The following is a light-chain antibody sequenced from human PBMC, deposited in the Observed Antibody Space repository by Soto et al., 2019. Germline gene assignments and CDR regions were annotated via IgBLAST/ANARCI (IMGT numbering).Light chain of an antibody. J-gene: IGLJ2*01. Sequence: QSVLTQPASVSGSPGQSITIFCTGTSSDVGSYNLVSWYQQHPGKAPKHMIYEGSKRPSGVSNRFSGSKSGNTASLTISGLQAEDAADYYCFSYARSSTFLVFGGGTKLTVL. V-gene: IGLV2-23*03. CDR1: SSDVGSYNL. CDR3: FSYARSSTFLV. CDR2: EGS.